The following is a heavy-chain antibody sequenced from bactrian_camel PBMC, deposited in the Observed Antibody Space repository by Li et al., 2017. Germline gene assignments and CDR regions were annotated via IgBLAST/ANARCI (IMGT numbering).Heavy chain of an antibody. CDR2: IYGDGVKI. Sequence: HVQLVESGGGSVQAGGSLRLSCEASDNYRATMCMGWFRQAPGKEREGVAIIYGDGVKIYYVDSVKGRFTISRDNAKQSVYLQMNSLLPEDTAVYYCAADRFACLKESGSRWDQNEYHYWGQGTQVTVS. V-gene: IGHV3S53*01. D-gene: IGHD6*01. J-gene: IGHJ4*01. CDR3: AADRFACLKESGSRWDQNEYHY. CDR1: DNYRATMC.